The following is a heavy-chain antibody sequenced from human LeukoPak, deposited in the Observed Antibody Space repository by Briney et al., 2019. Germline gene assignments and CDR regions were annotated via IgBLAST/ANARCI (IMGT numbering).Heavy chain of an antibody. V-gene: IGHV1-46*01. CDR2: INPSGGST. Sequence: GASVTVSCKASGYTFTDYDMHWVRQAPGQGLEWMGTINPSGGSTSYSPKFQGRVTMTTDTSTSTVYMELISLRSEDAAVYYCARRSGWIWGQGSLVTVSS. CDR1: GYTFTDYD. D-gene: IGHD6-19*01. CDR3: ARRSGWI. J-gene: IGHJ4*02.